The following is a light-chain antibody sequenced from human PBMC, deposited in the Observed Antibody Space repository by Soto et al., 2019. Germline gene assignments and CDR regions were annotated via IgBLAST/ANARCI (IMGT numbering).Light chain of an antibody. CDR1: SSDVGAYNY. CDR3: SSYTTSTTRV. Sequence: QSVLTLPASVSGSPGQSISISCTGTSSDVGAYNYVSWYQHHPGNAPKLLIYDVSTRPSGVSNRFSGSKSGNTASLTISGLQAEDEADYYCSSYTTSTTRVFGTGTKVTVL. J-gene: IGLJ1*01. CDR2: DVS. V-gene: IGLV2-14*03.